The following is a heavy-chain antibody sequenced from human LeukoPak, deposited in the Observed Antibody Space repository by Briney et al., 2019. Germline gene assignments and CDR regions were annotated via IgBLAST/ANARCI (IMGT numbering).Heavy chain of an antibody. CDR3: ASRARRRYSSGWYGWGTFDY. Sequence: SETPSLTFTVSCGSISSSSYYWGWVRPPPREGLEWVGGIYFSGSTYYNPSLKSRVTISVDTSKNQFSLKLSSVTAADTAVYYCASRARRRYSSGWYGWGTFDYWGQGTLVTVSS. J-gene: IGHJ4*02. V-gene: IGHV4-39*07. D-gene: IGHD6-19*01. CDR2: IYFSGST. CDR1: CGSISSSSYY.